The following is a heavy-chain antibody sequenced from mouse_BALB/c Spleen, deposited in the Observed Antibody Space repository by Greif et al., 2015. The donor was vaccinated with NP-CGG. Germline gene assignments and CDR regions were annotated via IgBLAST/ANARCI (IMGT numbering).Heavy chain of an antibody. J-gene: IGHJ3*01. CDR1: GYTFTDYE. CDR3: TPTGRFAY. CDR2: IDPETGGT. Sequence: VKLMESGAELVRPGASVTLSCKASGYTFTDYEMHWVKQTPVHGLEWIGAIDPETGGTAYNQKFKGKATLTADKSSSTAYMELRGLTSEDSAVYYCTPTGRFAYWGQGTLVTVSA. D-gene: IGHD4-1*02. V-gene: IGHV1-15*01.